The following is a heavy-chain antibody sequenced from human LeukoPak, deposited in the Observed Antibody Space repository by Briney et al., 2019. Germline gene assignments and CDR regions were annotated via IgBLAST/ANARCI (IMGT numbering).Heavy chain of an antibody. J-gene: IGHJ4*02. CDR2: ISYDGSNK. CDR3: ARDRYYYDSSGYYYN. Sequence: GRSLRLSCAASGFTFSSYAMHWVRQAPGKGLEWVAVISYDGSNKYYADSVKGRFTISRDNSRNTLYLQMNSLRAEDTAVYYCARDRYYYDSSGYYYNWGQGTLVTVSS. CDR1: GFTFSSYA. D-gene: IGHD3-22*01. V-gene: IGHV3-30-3*01.